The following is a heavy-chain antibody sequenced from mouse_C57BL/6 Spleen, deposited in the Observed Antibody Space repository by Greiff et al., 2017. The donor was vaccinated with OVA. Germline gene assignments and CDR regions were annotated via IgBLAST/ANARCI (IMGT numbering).Heavy chain of an antibody. Sequence: VQLQESGPELVKPGASVKISCKASGYSFTDYNMNWVKQSNGKSLEWIGVINPNYGTTSYNQKFKGKATVTVDQSSSTAYMQLNSLTSEDSAVYYCARELPTVVATGSAMDYWGQGTSVTVSS. V-gene: IGHV1-39*01. CDR2: INPNYGTT. D-gene: IGHD1-1*01. CDR3: ARELPTVVATGSAMDY. J-gene: IGHJ4*01. CDR1: GYSFTDYN.